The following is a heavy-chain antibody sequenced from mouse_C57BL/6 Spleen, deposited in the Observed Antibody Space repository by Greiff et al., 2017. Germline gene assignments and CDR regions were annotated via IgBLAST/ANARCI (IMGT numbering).Heavy chain of an antibody. CDR3: ARGVYDYDEEGYARDY. CDR2: IYPGDGDT. Sequence: QVQLQQSGPELVKPGASVKISCKASGYAFSSSWMNWVKQRPGKGIEWIGRIYPGDGDTNYNGKFKGKTTLTADKSTSTAYMQLSSLTSENSAIYFCARGVYDYDEEGYARDYWGQGTSVTVSS. CDR1: GYAFSSSW. V-gene: IGHV1-82*01. D-gene: IGHD2-4*01. J-gene: IGHJ4*01.